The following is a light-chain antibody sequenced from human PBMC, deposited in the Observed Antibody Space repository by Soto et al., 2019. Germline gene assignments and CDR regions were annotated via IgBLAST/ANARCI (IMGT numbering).Light chain of an antibody. CDR2: GAS. Sequence: EIVLTQSPGTLSLSPGERATLSCRASQSVTSNYLAWYQQKPGQAPRLLISGASSRATGIPDRFSGSGSGTDFALTITRLDPDDFAVSYCQQYGTSPITFGQGTRLEIK. J-gene: IGKJ5*01. CDR1: QSVTSNY. CDR3: QQYGTSPIT. V-gene: IGKV3-20*01.